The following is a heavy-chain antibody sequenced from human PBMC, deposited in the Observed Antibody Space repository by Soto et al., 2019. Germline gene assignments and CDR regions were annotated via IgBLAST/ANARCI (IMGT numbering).Heavy chain of an antibody. CDR3: AREGLYYYDNSGYYFDY. V-gene: IGHV3-7*04. D-gene: IGHD3-22*01. CDR2: IKEDGSEK. J-gene: IGHJ4*02. CDR1: GFTFSKYW. Sequence: PGGSLRLSCAASGFTFSKYWMTWVRQAPGKGLEWVANIKEDGSEKYYVDSVKGRFTISRDKAKNSLYLQMNSLRAEDTAVYYCAREGLYYYDNSGYYFDYWGQGTLVTVSS.